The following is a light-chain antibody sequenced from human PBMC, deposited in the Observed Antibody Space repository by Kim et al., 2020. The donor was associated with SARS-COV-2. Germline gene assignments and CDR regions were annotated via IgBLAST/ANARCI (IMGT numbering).Light chain of an antibody. J-gene: IGLJ2*01. CDR3: QVWDSSSDHVV. V-gene: IGLV3-21*04. Sequence: PGKPARITCGGNNIGSKRVHWYQQKPGQAPVLVIYYDSDRPSGIPERFAGSNSGNTATLTISRVEAGDEADYYCQVWDSSSDHVVFGGGTQLTVL. CDR1: NIGSKR. CDR2: YDS.